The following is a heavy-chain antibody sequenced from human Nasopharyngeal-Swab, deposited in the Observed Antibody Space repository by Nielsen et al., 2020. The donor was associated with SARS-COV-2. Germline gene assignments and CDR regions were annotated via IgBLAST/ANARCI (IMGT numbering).Heavy chain of an antibody. CDR2: IWYDGSNK. Sequence: GESLKISCAASGFTFSSYGMHWVRQAPGKGLEWVAVIWYDGSNKYYADSVKGRFTISRDNSKNTLYLQMNSLRAEDTAVYYCARDSLRYSYGNDAFDIWGQGTMVTVSS. CDR3: ARDSLRYSYGNDAFDI. CDR1: GFTFSSYG. D-gene: IGHD5-18*01. V-gene: IGHV3-33*01. J-gene: IGHJ3*02.